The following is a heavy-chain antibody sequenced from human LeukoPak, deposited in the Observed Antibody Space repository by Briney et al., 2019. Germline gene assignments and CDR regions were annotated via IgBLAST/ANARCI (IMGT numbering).Heavy chain of an antibody. D-gene: IGHD4-17*01. V-gene: IGHV3-7*01. CDR1: GFTFNSYW. J-gene: IGHJ3*02. Sequence: PGGSLRLSCAASGFTFNSYWMSWVRQAPGKGLEWVANIKQDGSEKYYVDSVRGRFTISRDNAKNSLYLQMNSLRAEDTAVYYCARGPAAWFPNHGDYDDAFDIWGQGTMVTVSS. CDR2: IKQDGSEK. CDR3: ARGPAAWFPNHGDYDDAFDI.